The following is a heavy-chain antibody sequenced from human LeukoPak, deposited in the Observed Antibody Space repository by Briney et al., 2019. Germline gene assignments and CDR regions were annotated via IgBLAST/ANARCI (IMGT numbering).Heavy chain of an antibody. CDR3: ATLTVASPFDY. V-gene: IGHV3-48*03. CDR1: GFTFSSYE. Sequence: EPGGSLRLSCAASGFTFSSYEMYWVSQDPGKGPEWVSYISSTGSTKYYADSVKGRFTISRDNAKNSLYLQMNSLRAEDTAVYYCATLTVASPFDYWGQGALVTVSS. D-gene: IGHD5-12*01. J-gene: IGHJ4*02. CDR2: ISSTGSTK.